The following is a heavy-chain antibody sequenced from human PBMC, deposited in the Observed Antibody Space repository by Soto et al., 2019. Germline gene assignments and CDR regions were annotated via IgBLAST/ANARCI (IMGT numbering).Heavy chain of an antibody. Sequence: GGSLRLSCAASGFPFSNYGMHWVRQTPGKGLVWVSRINGDDGSSTTYADSVKVRFTISRDNAKNTLYLQMNSLGADDTAVSYCTRDGNIQGPHMDHWGKGTLVSVSS. J-gene: IGHJ4*02. V-gene: IGHV3-74*01. CDR1: GFPFSNYG. CDR3: TRDGNIQGPHMDH. CDR2: INGDDGSST.